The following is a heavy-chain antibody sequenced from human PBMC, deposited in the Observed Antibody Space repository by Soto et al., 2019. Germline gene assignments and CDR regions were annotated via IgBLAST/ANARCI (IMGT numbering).Heavy chain of an antibody. CDR1: GFTFSSYG. D-gene: IGHD6-13*01. Sequence: VGSLRRSCAASGFTFSSYGMHWVRQAPGKGLEWVAVIWYDGSNKYYADSVKGRFTISRDNSKNTLYLQMNSLRAEDTAVYYCARGAAAGSMTNYYGMDVWGQGTTVTVSS. CDR3: ARGAAAGSMTNYYGMDV. V-gene: IGHV3-33*01. J-gene: IGHJ6*02. CDR2: IWYDGSNK.